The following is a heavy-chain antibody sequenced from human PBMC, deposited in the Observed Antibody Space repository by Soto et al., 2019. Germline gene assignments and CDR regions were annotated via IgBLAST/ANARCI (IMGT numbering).Heavy chain of an antibody. CDR2: INAFNGNT. V-gene: IGHV1-18*01. CDR1: GYTFISYG. Sequence: QVQLVQSGAEVKKPGASVKVSCKASGYTFISYGISWVRQAPGQGLEWMGWINAFNGNTNYAQKLQGRVTMTRDTPTSTPYMDLSSLISYDTAVYYCSRDPVSRTHFDYRCQGTLVTVSS. J-gene: IGHJ4*02. CDR3: SRDPVSRTHFDY. D-gene: IGHD2-2*01.